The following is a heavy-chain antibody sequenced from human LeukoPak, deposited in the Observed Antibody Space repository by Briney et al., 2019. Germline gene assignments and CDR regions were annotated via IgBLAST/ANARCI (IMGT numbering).Heavy chain of an antibody. CDR2: IYTSGST. CDR1: GGSISSYY. J-gene: IGHJ4*02. CDR3: ARSLSSGWFPFDY. Sequence: SETLSLTCTVSGGSISSYYWSWIRQPAGKGLEWIGRIYTSGSTNYNPSLTSRVTMSVDTSKNQFSLKQNSVTAADTAVYYCARSLSSGWFPFDYWGQGTLVTVSS. V-gene: IGHV4-4*07. D-gene: IGHD6-19*01.